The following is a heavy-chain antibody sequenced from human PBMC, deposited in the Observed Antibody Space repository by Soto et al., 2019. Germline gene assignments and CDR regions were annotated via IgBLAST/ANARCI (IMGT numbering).Heavy chain of an antibody. V-gene: IGHV1-58*01. D-gene: IGHD6-19*01. J-gene: IGHJ3*02. CDR2: IVVGSGNT. Sequence: SVKVSCKASGFTFTSSAVQWVRQARGQRLERIGWIVVGSGNTNYAQKFQERVTITRDMSTSTAYMELSSLRSEDTAVYYCAADHGIAVAGDAFDIWGRGTMVTVSS. CDR3: AADHGIAVAGDAFDI. CDR1: GFTFTSSA.